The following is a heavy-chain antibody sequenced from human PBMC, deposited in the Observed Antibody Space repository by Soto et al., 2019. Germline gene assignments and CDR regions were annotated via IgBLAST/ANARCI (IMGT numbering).Heavy chain of an antibody. CDR2: IYYSGST. CDR1: GGSISSYY. CDR3: AREGGTTVTTGFDY. D-gene: IGHD4-17*01. Sequence: QVQLQESGPGLVKPSETLSLTCTVSGGSISSYYWSWIRQPPGKGLEWIGYIYYSGSTNYNPSLKSRVTISVDTSKNQFSLKLSSVTAADTAVYYCAREGGTTVTTGFDYWGQGTLVTVSS. V-gene: IGHV4-59*01. J-gene: IGHJ4*02.